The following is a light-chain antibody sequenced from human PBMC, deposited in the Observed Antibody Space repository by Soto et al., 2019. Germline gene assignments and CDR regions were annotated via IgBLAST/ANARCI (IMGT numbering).Light chain of an antibody. V-gene: IGKV1-9*01. Sequence: DIQLTQSPSFLSASVGDRVTITCRASQGISSYLAWYQQKPGKAPKLLIYAASTLQSGVPSRFSGSGSGTEFTLPISSLQPEDFATYYCQQLNRYPPYTFGQGTKLEIK. CDR2: AAS. J-gene: IGKJ2*01. CDR3: QQLNRYPPYT. CDR1: QGISSY.